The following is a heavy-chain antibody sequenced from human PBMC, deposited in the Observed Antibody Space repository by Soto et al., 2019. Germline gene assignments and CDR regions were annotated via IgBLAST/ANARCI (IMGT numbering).Heavy chain of an antibody. CDR1: GGTFSSYA. J-gene: IGHJ6*02. D-gene: IGHD3-22*01. CDR2: IIPIFGTA. V-gene: IGHV1-69*06. CDR3: ARLDYYDSSGYSKNYYYYGMDV. Sequence: SVKVSCKASGGTFSSYAISWVRQAPGQGLEWMGGIIPIFGTANYAQKFQGRVTITADKSTSTAYMELSSLRSEDTAVYYCARLDYYDSSGYSKNYYYYGMDVWGRGTTVTVSS.